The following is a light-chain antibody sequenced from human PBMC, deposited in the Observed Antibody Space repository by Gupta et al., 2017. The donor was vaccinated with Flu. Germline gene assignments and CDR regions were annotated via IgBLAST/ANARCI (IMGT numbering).Light chain of an antibody. J-gene: IGKJ4*01. Sequence: DTQMTPPPSSVSASVGDRVTITCRASQGVSNWLAWYQQKPGKAPKLLIYGASSLQSAVPSRFSGSGSGTDFTLTISNLQPEDFATYYCQQAYSFPLTFGGGTKVEIK. CDR3: QQAYSFPLT. CDR2: GAS. V-gene: IGKV1-12*01. CDR1: QGVSNW.